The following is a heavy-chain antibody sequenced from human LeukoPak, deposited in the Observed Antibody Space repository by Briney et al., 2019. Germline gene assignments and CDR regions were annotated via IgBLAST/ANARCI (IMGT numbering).Heavy chain of an antibody. CDR3: ARLPFRYAFDY. J-gene: IGHJ4*02. D-gene: IGHD3-9*01. V-gene: IGHV1-46*03. Sequence: ASVKVSCKASGYTFTSYYMHWVRQAPGQGLEWMGIINPSGGSTSYAQKFQGRVSMTRDTSTSTVYMELSSLRSEDTAVYYCARLPFRYAFDYWGQGTLVTVSS. CDR1: GYTFTSYY. CDR2: INPSGGST.